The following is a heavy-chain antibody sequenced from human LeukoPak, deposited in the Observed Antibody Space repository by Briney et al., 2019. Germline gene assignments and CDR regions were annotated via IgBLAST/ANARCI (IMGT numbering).Heavy chain of an antibody. CDR1: GGSISSYK. CDR3: ARYVGGANAHDY. CDR2: IYSSGST. J-gene: IGHJ4*02. V-gene: IGHV4-4*07. Sequence: PSETLSLTCTVSGGSISSYKWSWIRQPAGKGLEWIGRIYSSGSTNYTPSLKSRVTISLDTSKNQFSLKLSSVTAADTAVYCFARYVGGANAHDYWSQGALVIVSS. D-gene: IGHD1-26*01.